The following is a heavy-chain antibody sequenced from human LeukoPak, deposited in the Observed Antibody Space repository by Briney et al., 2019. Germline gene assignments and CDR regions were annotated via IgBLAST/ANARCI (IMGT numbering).Heavy chain of an antibody. Sequence: PSQTLSLTCTVSGGSISSGDYYWSWIRQPPGKGLEWIGYIYYSGSTYYNPSLKSRVTISVDTSKNQFSLKLSSVTAADTAVYYCARDGYWGGYFDYWGQGTLVTVSS. J-gene: IGHJ4*02. D-gene: IGHD5-12*01. V-gene: IGHV4-30-4*01. CDR1: GGSISSGDYY. CDR2: IYYSGST. CDR3: ARDGYWGGYFDY.